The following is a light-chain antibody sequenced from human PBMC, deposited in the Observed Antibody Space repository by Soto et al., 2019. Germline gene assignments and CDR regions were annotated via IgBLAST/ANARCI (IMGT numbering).Light chain of an antibody. V-gene: IGLV2-8*01. Sequence: QSVLTQPPSASGSPGQSVTISCTGTSSDVGGYNYVSWYQQHPGKAPKLMIYEVSERPSGVPVRFSGSKSGNTASLTVSGLQAEDEADYYCSSYAGNNNLVFGGGTKLTVL. CDR2: EVS. CDR1: SSDVGGYNY. CDR3: SSYAGNNNLV. J-gene: IGLJ2*01.